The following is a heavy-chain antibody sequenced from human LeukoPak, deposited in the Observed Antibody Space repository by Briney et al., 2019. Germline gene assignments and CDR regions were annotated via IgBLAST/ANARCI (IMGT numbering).Heavy chain of an antibody. Sequence: SETLSLTCAVYGGSFSGYYWSWIRQPPGKGLEWIGEINHSGSTNYNPSLKSRVTISVDTSKNQFSVKLSSVTAADTAVYYCARSIRGYSSGWYYFDYWGQGTLITVSS. CDR3: ARSIRGYSSGWYYFDY. CDR1: GGSFSGYY. CDR2: INHSGST. V-gene: IGHV4-34*01. D-gene: IGHD6-19*01. J-gene: IGHJ4*02.